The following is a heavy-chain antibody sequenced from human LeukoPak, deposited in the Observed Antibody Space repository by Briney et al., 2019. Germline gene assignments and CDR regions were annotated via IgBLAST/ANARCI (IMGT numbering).Heavy chain of an antibody. V-gene: IGHV1-18*01. CDR1: GYTFTSYG. CDR3: ARGYYYDSSGYYQY. J-gene: IGHJ4*02. CDR2: ISAYNGNT. D-gene: IGHD3-22*01. Sequence: ASVKVSCKASGYTFTSYGISWVRQAPGQGLEWMGWISAYNGNTNYAQKLQGRVTMTTDTSTSTAYVELRSLRSDDTAVYYCARGYYYDSSGYYQYWGQGTLVTVSS.